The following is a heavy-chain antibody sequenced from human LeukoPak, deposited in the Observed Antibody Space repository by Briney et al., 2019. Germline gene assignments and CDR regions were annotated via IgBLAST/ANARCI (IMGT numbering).Heavy chain of an antibody. D-gene: IGHD3-10*01. Sequence: GGSLRLSCAASGFTFSSYSMNWVRQAPGKGLEWVSSISSSSSYIYYADSVKGRFTISRDNSKNTLYLQMNSLRAEDTAVYYCAKGLRYGSGSPDYWGQGTLVTVSS. CDR2: ISSSSSYI. CDR3: AKGLRYGSGSPDY. CDR1: GFTFSSYS. J-gene: IGHJ4*02. V-gene: IGHV3-21*04.